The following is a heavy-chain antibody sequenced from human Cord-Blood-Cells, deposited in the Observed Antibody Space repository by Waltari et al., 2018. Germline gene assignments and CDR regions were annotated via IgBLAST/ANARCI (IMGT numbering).Heavy chain of an antibody. CDR2: TYYRSKWYN. J-gene: IGHJ4*02. V-gene: IGHV6-1*01. CDR3: ARDREGGYDYYFDY. Sequence: QSPSRGLEWLGRTYYRSKWYNDYAVSVKSRITINPDTSKNQFSLQLNSVTPEDTAVYYCARDREGGYDYYFDYWGQGTLVTVSS. D-gene: IGHD5-12*01.